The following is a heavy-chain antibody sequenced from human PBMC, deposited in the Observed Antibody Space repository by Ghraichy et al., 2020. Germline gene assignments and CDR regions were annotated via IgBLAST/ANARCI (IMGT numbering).Heavy chain of an antibody. J-gene: IGHJ4*02. CDR1: GFTFSHYW. V-gene: IGHV3-74*01. Sequence: GGSLRLSCAASGFTFSHYWMHWVRQAPGKGLVWVSHINVNGTTIHYADSVKDRFTISRDNAKNTLYLQMNSLRAEDTAVYYCARGTPVYRSGDSCYVEDYWSQGTLVTVSS. D-gene: IGHD2-15*01. CDR3: ARGTPVYRSGDSCYVEDY. CDR2: INVNGTTI.